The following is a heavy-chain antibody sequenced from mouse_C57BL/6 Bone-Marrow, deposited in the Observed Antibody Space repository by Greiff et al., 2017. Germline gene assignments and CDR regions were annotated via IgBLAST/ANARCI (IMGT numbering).Heavy chain of an antibody. CDR2: IDPENGDT. Sequence: VQLQQSGAELVRPGASVKLSCTASGFNIKDDYMHWVKQRPEQGLEWIGWIDPENGDTEYAPKFQGKATITADTSYNTAYLQLSSLTTEDTAVYYCTTGGYDRDAMDYWGQGTSVTVSS. CDR1: GFNIKDDY. D-gene: IGHD2-2*01. CDR3: TTGGYDRDAMDY. V-gene: IGHV14-4*01. J-gene: IGHJ4*01.